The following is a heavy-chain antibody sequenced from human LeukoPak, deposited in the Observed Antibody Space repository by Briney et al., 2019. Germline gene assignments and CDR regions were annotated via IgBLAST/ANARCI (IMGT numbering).Heavy chain of an antibody. CDR3: SRDAYGDFAVDNWFDP. V-gene: IGHV3-49*03. D-gene: IGHD4-17*01. Sequence: GGSLRLSCATSGFSFSDYAMTWFRQAPGKGLEWVSFIRSKTYGGAAGYAASVKGRFTVSRDESKSIAYLQMNSLKTEDTAVYYCSRDAYGDFAVDNWFDPWGQGTLVTVSS. J-gene: IGHJ5*02. CDR1: GFSFSDYA. CDR2: IRSKTYGGAA.